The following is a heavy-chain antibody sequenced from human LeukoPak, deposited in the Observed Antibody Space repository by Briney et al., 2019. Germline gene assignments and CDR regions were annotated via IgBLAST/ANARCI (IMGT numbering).Heavy chain of an antibody. Sequence: ASEKVSCKASGGTFSSYANSWVRQAPGQGLEWMGGIIPIFGTANYAQKFQGRVTITADESTSTAYMELSSLRSEDTAVYYCARGIVVVPAAEKYDWFDPWGQGTLVTVSS. CDR3: ARGIVVVPAAEKYDWFDP. CDR2: IIPIFGTA. D-gene: IGHD2-2*01. J-gene: IGHJ5*02. V-gene: IGHV1-69*13. CDR1: GGTFSSYA.